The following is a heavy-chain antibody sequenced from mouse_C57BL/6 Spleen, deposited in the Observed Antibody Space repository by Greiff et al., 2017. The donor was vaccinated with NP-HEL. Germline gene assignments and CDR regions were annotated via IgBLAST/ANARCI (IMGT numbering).Heavy chain of an antibody. V-gene: IGHV1-20*01. CDR2: INPYNGDT. CDR3: AREGGYGYDGAWFAY. D-gene: IGHD2-2*01. Sequence: EVQRVESGPELVKPGDSVKISCKASGYSFTGYFMNWVMQSHGKSLEWIGRINPYNGDTFYNQKFKGKATLTVDKSSSTAHMELRSLTSEDSAVYYCAREGGYGYDGAWFAYWGQGTLVTVSA. CDR1: GYSFTGYF. J-gene: IGHJ3*01.